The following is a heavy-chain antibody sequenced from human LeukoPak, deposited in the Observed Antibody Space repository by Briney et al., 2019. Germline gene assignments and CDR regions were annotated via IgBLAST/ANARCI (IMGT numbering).Heavy chain of an antibody. CDR2: VNPNGGGT. J-gene: IGHJ6*02. CDR1: GYTFAAYY. Sequence: GASVKVSCRTSGYTFAAYYIHWVRQAAGQGVEWMGWVNPNGGGTNYAQKFKYRLTMTRDTSISTAYMELSSLESDDTAGYFCAREGVGGAYAMDVWGQGTTVTVSS. D-gene: IGHD2-21*01. CDR3: AREGVGGAYAMDV. V-gene: IGHV1-2*02.